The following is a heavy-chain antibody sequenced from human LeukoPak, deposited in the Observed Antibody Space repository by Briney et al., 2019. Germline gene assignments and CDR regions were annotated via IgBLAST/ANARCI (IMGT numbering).Heavy chain of an antibody. D-gene: IGHD3-22*01. CDR3: ARGNGSGYLDAFDI. CDR1: GFTFSTYD. J-gene: IGHJ3*02. CDR2: IDTAGDT. Sequence: PGGSLRLSCAASGFTFSTYDMHWVRQATGKGLEWVSAIDTAGDTYYPGSVKGRFTISRENAKNSLYLQMNSLRAEDTAVYYCARGNGSGYLDAFDIWGQGTMVTVSS. V-gene: IGHV3-13*01.